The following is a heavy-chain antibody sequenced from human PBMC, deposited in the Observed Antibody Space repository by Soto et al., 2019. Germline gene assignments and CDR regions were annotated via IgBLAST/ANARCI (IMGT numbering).Heavy chain of an antibody. CDR3: ARETNEYSSSWNNWFDP. J-gene: IGHJ5*02. V-gene: IGHV4-31*02. D-gene: IGHD6-13*01. Sequence: TSETLSLTCTVSGGSISSGGYYWSWIRQHPGKGLEWIGYIYYSGSTYYNPSLKSRVTISVDTSKNQFSLKLSSVTAADTAVYYCARETNEYSSSWNNWFDPWGQGTLVTVSS. CDR1: GGSISSGGYY. CDR2: IYYSGST.